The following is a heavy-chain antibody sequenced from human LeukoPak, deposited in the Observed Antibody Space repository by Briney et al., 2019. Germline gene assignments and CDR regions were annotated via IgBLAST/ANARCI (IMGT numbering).Heavy chain of an antibody. CDR3: ARGRYYDNSVYYYFDY. CDR2: ISGSGGST. Sequence: PGGSLRLSCPASGFTFSSYAMSWVRQAPGMGLAWVSAISGSGGSTYYADSVKGRFTISRDTSKNTLYLQMNSLRAEDTAVYYCARGRYYDNSVYYYFDYWGQGTLVTVSS. D-gene: IGHD3-22*01. V-gene: IGHV3-23*01. CDR1: GFTFSSYA. J-gene: IGHJ4*02.